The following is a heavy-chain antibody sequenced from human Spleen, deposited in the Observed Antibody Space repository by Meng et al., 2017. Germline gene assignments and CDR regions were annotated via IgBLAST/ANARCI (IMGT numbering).Heavy chain of an antibody. J-gene: IGHJ4*02. CDR3: ARGPTTMAHDFDY. D-gene: IGHD4-11*01. CDR1: GGSFSDYY. Sequence: QVQLQESGPGQVRPSETLSLTCTVSGGSFSDYYWSWIRQPPGKGLEWIGEINHSGSTNYNPSLESRATISVDTSQNNLSLKLSSVTAADSAVYYCARGPTTMAHDFDYWGQGTLVTVSS. CDR2: INHSGST. V-gene: IGHV4-34*01.